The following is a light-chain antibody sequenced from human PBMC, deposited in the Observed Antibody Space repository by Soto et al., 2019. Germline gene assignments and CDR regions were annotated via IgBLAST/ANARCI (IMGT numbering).Light chain of an antibody. CDR2: EVS. CDR3: SSYTSSSTLEV. V-gene: IGLV2-14*01. J-gene: IGLJ1*01. Sequence: QSVLTQPAYVSGSPGQSITISCTGTSSDVGGYNYVSWYQQHPGKAPKLMIYEVSNRPSGVSNRFSGSKSGNTASLTISGLQAEDEADYYCSSYTSSSTLEVFGTGTKVNVL. CDR1: SSDVGGYNY.